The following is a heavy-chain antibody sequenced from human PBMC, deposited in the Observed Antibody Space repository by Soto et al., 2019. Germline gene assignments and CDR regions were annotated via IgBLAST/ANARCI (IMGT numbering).Heavy chain of an antibody. J-gene: IGHJ5*02. CDR2: IIPIFGTA. CDR1: GGTFSSYA. V-gene: IGHV1-69*01. D-gene: IGHD3-22*01. Sequence: QVQLVQSGAEVKKPGSSVKVSCKASGGTFSSYAISWVRQAPGQGLEWMGGIIPIFGTANYAQKFQGRVTITADESTSTAYMELSSLRSEGTAVYYCARSGGDSSGYYYRYNWFDPWGQGTLVTVSS. CDR3: ARSGGDSSGYYYRYNWFDP.